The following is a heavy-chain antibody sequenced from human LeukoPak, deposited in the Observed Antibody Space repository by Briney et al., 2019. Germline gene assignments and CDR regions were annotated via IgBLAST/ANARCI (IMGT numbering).Heavy chain of an antibody. V-gene: IGHV4-61*10. Sequence: SETLSLTCTVSGGSISSGSYYWSWIRQPAGKGLEWIGRVYSSGSTNYNPSLKSRVTISVDTSKNQFSLKLSSVTAADTAVYYCARVNSGYRFDYWGQGTLVTVSS. D-gene: IGHD5-12*01. J-gene: IGHJ4*02. CDR3: ARVNSGYRFDY. CDR2: VYSSGST. CDR1: GGSISSGSYY.